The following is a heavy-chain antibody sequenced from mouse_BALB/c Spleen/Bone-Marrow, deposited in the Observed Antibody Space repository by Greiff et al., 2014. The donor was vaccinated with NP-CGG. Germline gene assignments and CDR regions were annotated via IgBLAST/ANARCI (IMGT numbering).Heavy chain of an antibody. CDR1: GYTFTTYW. V-gene: IGHV1-7*01. CDR3: TRSYYAMDY. CDR2: INPGTDYT. J-gene: IGHJ4*01. Sequence: VKLMESGAELAKPGASVKMSCKTSGYTFTTYWMHWVKQRPGQGLEWTGYINPGTDYTEYNQKFKDKATLTADKSSSTAYMQLSSLTSEDSAVYFCTRSYYAMDYWGQGTSVTVSS.